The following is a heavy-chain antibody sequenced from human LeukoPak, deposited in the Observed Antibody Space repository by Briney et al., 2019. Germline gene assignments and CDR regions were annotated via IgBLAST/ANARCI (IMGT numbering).Heavy chain of an antibody. J-gene: IGHJ4*02. CDR2: ISSSSSTI. V-gene: IGHV3-48*04. Sequence: GGSLRLSCAASGFTFSSYSMNWVRQAPGKGLEWVSYISSSSSTIYYADSVKGRFTISRDNAKNSLYLQMNSLRAEDTAVYYCARASRGGWYGGYYFGYWGQGTLVTVSS. CDR1: GFTFSSYS. D-gene: IGHD6-19*01. CDR3: ARASRGGWYGGYYFGY.